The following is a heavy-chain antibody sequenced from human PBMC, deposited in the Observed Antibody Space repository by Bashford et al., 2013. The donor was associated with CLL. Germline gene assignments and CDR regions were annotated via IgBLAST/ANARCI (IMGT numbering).Heavy chain of an antibody. J-gene: IGHJ4*02. D-gene: IGHD5-12*01. Sequence: GESLKISCKGSGYSFHSYWIGWVRQTPGKGLEWMGFIYPGDSDTRYSPSFQGQVTISADTSISTAYLQWNSLKASDTAMYYCGRRSASLGFSAYALDYWGQGTLVTVSS. V-gene: IGHV5-51*01. CDR1: GYSFHSYW. CDR3: GRRSASLGFSAYALDY. CDR2: IYPGDSDT.